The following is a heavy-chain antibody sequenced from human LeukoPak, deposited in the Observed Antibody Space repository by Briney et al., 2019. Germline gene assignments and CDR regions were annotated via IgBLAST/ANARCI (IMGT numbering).Heavy chain of an antibody. CDR1: GYTFTGYY. CDR3: ARDIVMVTYWFDP. V-gene: IGHV1-2*02. CDR2: INPNSGGT. D-gene: IGHD5-18*01. Sequence: GASVKVSCKASGYTFTGYYMHWVRQAPGQGLEWMGWINPNSGGTNYAQKFQGRVTMTRATSISTAYMELSRLRSDDTAVYYCARDIVMVTYWFDPWGQGTLVTVSS. J-gene: IGHJ5*02.